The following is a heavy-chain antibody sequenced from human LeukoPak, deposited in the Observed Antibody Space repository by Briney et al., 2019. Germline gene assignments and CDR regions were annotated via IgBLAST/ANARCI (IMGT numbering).Heavy chain of an antibody. CDR3: ARPHGAVAGTEDYFDY. Sequence: SETLSLTCAVYGGSFSGYYWSWIRQPPGKGLEWIGEINHSGSTSYNPSLKSRVTISVDTSKNQFSLKLSSVTAADTAVYYCARPHGAVAGTEDYFDYWGQGTLVTVSS. CDR2: INHSGST. CDR1: GGSFSGYY. V-gene: IGHV4-34*01. D-gene: IGHD6-19*01. J-gene: IGHJ4*02.